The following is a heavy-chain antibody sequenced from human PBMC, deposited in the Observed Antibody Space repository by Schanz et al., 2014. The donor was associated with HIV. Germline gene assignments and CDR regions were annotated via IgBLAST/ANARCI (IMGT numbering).Heavy chain of an antibody. Sequence: VQLVESGGGLVKPGGSLRLSCAASEFIFSSYGIHWVRQAPGKGLEWVAVIWYDGTNKYYVDSVKDRFTISRDNSKNTLYLQMSGLRAEDTAVYYCAREDGYNSVVLDVWGQGTTVTVSS. CDR3: AREDGYNSVVLDV. CDR2: IWYDGTNK. V-gene: IGHV3-33*08. D-gene: IGHD6-25*01. CDR1: EFIFSSYG. J-gene: IGHJ6*02.